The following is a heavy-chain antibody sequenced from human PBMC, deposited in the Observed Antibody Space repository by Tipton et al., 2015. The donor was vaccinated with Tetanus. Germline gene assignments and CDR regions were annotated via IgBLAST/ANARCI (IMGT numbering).Heavy chain of an antibody. CDR1: GASISNSSSY. D-gene: IGHD3-22*01. Sequence: GLVKPSETLSLTCTVSGASISNSSSYWGWIRQSPGKGLEWIGNIYFSGSTYYNPSLKSRVTISVDTPKNQFSLRLNSVTAADTAVYYCAKLFRVRARGITMVVVVPPGYFDYWGQGTLVTVSS. V-gene: IGHV4-39*01. CDR3: AKLFRVRARGITMVVVVPPGYFDY. J-gene: IGHJ4*02. CDR2: IYFSGST.